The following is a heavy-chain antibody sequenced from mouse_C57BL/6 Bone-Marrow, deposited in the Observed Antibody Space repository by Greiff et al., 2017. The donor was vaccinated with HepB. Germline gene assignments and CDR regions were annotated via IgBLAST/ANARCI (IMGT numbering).Heavy chain of an antibody. J-gene: IGHJ4*01. CDR2: FTMYSDAT. CDR1: YFAFMASA. V-gene: IGHV1-49*01. Sequence: LQQSGAELVKPGASVKLSCKDSYFAFMASAMHWVKQRPGHGLEWIGSFTMYSDATEYSENFKGKATLTANTSSSTAYMELSSLTSEDSAVYYCARWRDVPREGYAMDYWGQGTSVTVSS. CDR3: ARWRDVPREGYAMDY.